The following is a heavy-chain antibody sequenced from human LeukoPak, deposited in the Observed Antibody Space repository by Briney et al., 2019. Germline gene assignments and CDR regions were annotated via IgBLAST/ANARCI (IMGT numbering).Heavy chain of an antibody. CDR1: GFTFSGSA. D-gene: IGHD3-16*01. Sequence: GGSLKLSCAASGFTFSGSAMHWVRQASGKGLEWVGRIRSKANIYATAYAASVKGRFTISRDDSKNTAYLQMNSLKTEDTAVYYCTRQDYDYVWGSLFDPWGQGTLVTVSS. CDR3: TRQDYDYVWGSLFDP. V-gene: IGHV3-73*01. J-gene: IGHJ5*02. CDR2: IRSKANIYAT.